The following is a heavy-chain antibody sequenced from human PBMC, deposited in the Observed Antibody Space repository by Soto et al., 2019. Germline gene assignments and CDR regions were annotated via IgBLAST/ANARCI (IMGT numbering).Heavy chain of an antibody. Sequence: EVQLLESGGGLVRPGGSLRLSCAASGFTFTDYAMNWVRQAPGKGLEWVSVISAGGGDPYYADSVQGRFAISRDNSKNTLYLQMNSLRAEDTAIYYCVSEASGWYSRGSFDFWGRGTMVTVSS. D-gene: IGHD6-19*01. CDR3: VSEASGWYSRGSFDF. J-gene: IGHJ3*01. CDR2: ISAGGGDP. CDR1: GFTFTDYA. V-gene: IGHV3-23*01.